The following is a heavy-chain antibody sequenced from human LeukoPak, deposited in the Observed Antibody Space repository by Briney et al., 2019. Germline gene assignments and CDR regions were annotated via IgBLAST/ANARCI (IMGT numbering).Heavy chain of an antibody. J-gene: IGHJ3*02. CDR1: GFTFSSYG. V-gene: IGHV3-30*03. CDR3: ARQGWSRAFDI. D-gene: IGHD2-15*01. CDR2: ISYDGSNK. Sequence: PGGSLRLSCAASGFTFSSYGMHWVRQAPGKGLEWVAVISYDGSNKYYADSVKGRFTISRDNSKNTLYLQMNSLRAEGTAVYYCARQGWSRAFDIWGQGTMVTVSS.